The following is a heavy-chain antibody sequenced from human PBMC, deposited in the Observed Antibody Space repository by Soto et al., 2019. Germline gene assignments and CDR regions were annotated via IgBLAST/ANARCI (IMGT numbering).Heavy chain of an antibody. CDR1: GYTFTSYG. V-gene: IGHV1-18*01. Sequence: VASVKVSCKASGYTFTSYGISWVRQAPGQGLEWMGWISPYNGTANYAQKLQGRVTMTTDKSTSTAYMELSSLRSEDTAVYYCARDKSADYYYYYGMDVWGQGTTVTLSS. D-gene: IGHD6-25*01. CDR2: ISPYNGTA. CDR3: ARDKSADYYYYYGMDV. J-gene: IGHJ6*02.